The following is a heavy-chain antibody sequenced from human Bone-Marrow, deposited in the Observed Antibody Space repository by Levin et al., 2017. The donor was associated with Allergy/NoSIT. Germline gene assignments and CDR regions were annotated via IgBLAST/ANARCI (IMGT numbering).Heavy chain of an antibody. CDR3: TTAPPLDNWNSRQH. Sequence: GGSLRLSCAASGFTFSNAWMSWVRQAPGKGLEWVGRIKSKTDGGTTDYAAPVKGRFTISRDDSKNTLYLQMNSLKTEDTAVYYCTTAPPLDNWNSRQHWGQGTLVTVSS. D-gene: IGHD1-7*01. CDR1: GFTFSNAW. J-gene: IGHJ1*01. CDR2: IKSKTDGGTT. V-gene: IGHV3-15*01.